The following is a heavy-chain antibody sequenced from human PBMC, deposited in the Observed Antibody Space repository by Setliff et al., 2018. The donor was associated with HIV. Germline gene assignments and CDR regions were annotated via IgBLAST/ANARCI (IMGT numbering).Heavy chain of an antibody. CDR3: ARVQWVVSSNVGLDY. CDR2: ISGYSGNT. D-gene: IGHD6-19*01. V-gene: IGHV1-18*01. J-gene: IGHJ4*02. CDR1: GYTFTSYG. Sequence: ASVKVSCKASGYTFTSYGISWLRQAPGQGLEWMGWISGYSGNTDYAQKFQDRVTMTTDTPTSTVYMELRSLRSDDTAVYYCARVQWVVSSNVGLDYWGQGTLVTVSS.